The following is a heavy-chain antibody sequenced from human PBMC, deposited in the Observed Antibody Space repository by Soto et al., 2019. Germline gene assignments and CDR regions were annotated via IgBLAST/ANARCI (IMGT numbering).Heavy chain of an antibody. CDR3: ARDQVAVAGADHWFDH. CDR2: ISIESGNR. J-gene: IGHJ5*02. Sequence: XSVKVSCKASVYSFSSYGISWVRQAPGQGLEWMGWISIESGNRNLAQKFQGRVSLTTEKSTRTAYMEMRSLRPDDTAVYYCARDQVAVAGADHWFDHWGQGTQVTVSS. CDR1: VYSFSSYG. D-gene: IGHD6-19*01. V-gene: IGHV1-18*04.